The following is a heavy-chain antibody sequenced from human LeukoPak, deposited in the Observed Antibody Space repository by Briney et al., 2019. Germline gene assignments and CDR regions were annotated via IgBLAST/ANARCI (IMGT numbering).Heavy chain of an antibody. V-gene: IGHV4-38-2*01. CDR1: GYSISSGYY. CDR2: IYHSGST. J-gene: IGHJ4*02. Sequence: SETLSLTCAVSGYSISSGYYWGWIRQPPEKGLEWIGSIYHSGSTYYNPSLKRRVTISVDTSKNQFSLKLSSVTAADTAVYYCARTVVVVVPAAMVFDYWGQGTLVTVSS. D-gene: IGHD2-2*01. CDR3: ARTVVVVVPAAMVFDY.